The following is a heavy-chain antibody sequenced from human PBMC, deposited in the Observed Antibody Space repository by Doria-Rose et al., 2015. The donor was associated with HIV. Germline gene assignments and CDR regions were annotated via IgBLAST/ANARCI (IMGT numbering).Heavy chain of an antibody. V-gene: IGHV2-26*01. J-gene: IGHJ4*02. CDR2: IFSDDER. CDR1: GVSLSSPGMG. D-gene: IGHD6-13*01. Sequence: QVTLKESGPVLVKPTETLTLTCTVSGVSLSSPGMGVSWIRQPPGKALEWLANIFSDDERSYKTSLRIRLTISRCASKCQVVRTMTDMDPVDTATYYCARIKSSRWYHKYYFDFWGQGTLVIVSA. CDR3: ARIKSSRWYHKYYFDF.